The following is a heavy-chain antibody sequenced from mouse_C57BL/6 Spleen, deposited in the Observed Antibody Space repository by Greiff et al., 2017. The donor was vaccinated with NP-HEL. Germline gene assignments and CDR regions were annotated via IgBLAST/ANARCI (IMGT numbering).Heavy chain of an antibody. V-gene: IGHV5-17*01. J-gene: IGHJ2*01. Sequence: VQLKQSGGGLVKPGGSLKLSCAASGFTFSDYGMHWVRQAPEKGLEWVAYISSGSSTIYYADTVKGRFTISRDNAKNTLFLQMTSLRSEDTAMYYCARSYSYFDYWGQGTTLTVSS. D-gene: IGHD2-12*01. CDR1: GFTFSDYG. CDR2: ISSGSSTI. CDR3: ARSYSYFDY.